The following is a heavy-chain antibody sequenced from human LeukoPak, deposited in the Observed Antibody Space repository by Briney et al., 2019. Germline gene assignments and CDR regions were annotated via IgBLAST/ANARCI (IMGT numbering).Heavy chain of an antibody. V-gene: IGHV4-39*07. Sequence: PSETLSLTCTVSGGSISSSSYYWGWIRQPPGKGLEWIGSIYYSGSTYYNPSLKSRVTISVDTSKNQFSLKLNSVTAADTAVYYCARVDTAMGTLFDCWGQGTLVTVSS. CDR2: IYYSGST. J-gene: IGHJ4*02. CDR1: GGSISSSSYY. D-gene: IGHD5-18*01. CDR3: ARVDTAMGTLFDC.